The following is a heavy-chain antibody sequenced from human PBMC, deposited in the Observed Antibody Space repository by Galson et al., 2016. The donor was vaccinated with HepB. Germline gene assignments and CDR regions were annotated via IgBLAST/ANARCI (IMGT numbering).Heavy chain of an antibody. J-gene: IGHJ6*02. V-gene: IGHV3-23*01. D-gene: IGHD3-3*01. CDR1: GFTFSRYA. CDR3: AKSRSGYSRNYSYYYGMDV. CDR2: ISDGGDST. Sequence: SLRLSCAASGFTFSRYAMSWVRQAPGKGLDWVSFISDGGDSTYYADSMKGRFTISRDNSKNTLFLQRSSLRAEDTAVYYCAKSRSGYSRNYSYYYGMDVWGQGTTVTVSS.